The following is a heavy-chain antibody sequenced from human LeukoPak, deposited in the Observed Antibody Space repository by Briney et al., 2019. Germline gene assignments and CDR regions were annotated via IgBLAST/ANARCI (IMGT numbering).Heavy chain of an antibody. CDR1: GGSISSYY. V-gene: IGHV4-59*01. J-gene: IGHJ4*02. Sequence: SETLSLTCTVSGGSISSYYWSWTRQPPGKGLEWIGYVSYSGSTNYNPSLKSRVTISVDTSKNQFSLKLSSVTAADTAVYYCARALVGATIDYWGQGTLVTVSS. CDR2: VSYSGST. D-gene: IGHD1-26*01. CDR3: ARALVGATIDY.